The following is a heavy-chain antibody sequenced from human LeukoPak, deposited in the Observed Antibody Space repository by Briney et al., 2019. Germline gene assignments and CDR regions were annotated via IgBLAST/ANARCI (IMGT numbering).Heavy chain of an antibody. CDR1: GFTFSSYG. J-gene: IGHJ4*02. V-gene: IGHV3-30*02. Sequence: GGSLRLSCAASGFTFSSYGMHWVRQAPGKGLEWVAFIRYDGSNKYYADSVKGRFTISRDNSKSTLYLQMNSLRAEDTAVYYCAKDLWSGYGDYYFDYWGQGTLVTVSS. D-gene: IGHD4-17*01. CDR2: IRYDGSNK. CDR3: AKDLWSGYGDYYFDY.